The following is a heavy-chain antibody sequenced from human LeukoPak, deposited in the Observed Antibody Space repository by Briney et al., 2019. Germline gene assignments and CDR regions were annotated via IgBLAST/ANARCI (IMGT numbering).Heavy chain of an antibody. V-gene: IGHV4-39*01. CDR3: ARGLEQSDY. CDR2: ISYSGSS. Sequence: SETLSLTCTVSGGSISSYYWGWIRQPPGKGLEWIGSISYSGSSYYNPSLRSPVTISVDTSKNQFSLKLSSATAADTAVYFCARGLEQSDYWGQGTLVTVSS. CDR1: GGSISSYY. D-gene: IGHD1/OR15-1a*01. J-gene: IGHJ4*02.